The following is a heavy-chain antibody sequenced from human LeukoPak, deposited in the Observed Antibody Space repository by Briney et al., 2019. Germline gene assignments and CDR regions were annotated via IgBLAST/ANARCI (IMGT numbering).Heavy chain of an antibody. CDR1: GFTFSRYS. Sequence: PGGSLRLSCAASGFTFSRYSMNWVRQAPGKGVEWVSSISSSSSYIYYADSVKGGFTISRDNAKNSLYLQMNSLRAEDTAVYYCARDPPLPVTTDYFDYWGQGTLVTVSS. CDR2: ISSSSSYI. CDR3: ARDPPLPVTTDYFDY. J-gene: IGHJ4*02. V-gene: IGHV3-21*01. D-gene: IGHD4-17*01.